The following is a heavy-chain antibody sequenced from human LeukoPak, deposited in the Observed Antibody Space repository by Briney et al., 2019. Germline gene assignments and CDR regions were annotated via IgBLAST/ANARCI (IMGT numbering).Heavy chain of an antibody. V-gene: IGHV3-7*01. Sequence: PGGSLRLSCAASGCTSSNYWMSWVRQAPGKGLEWVDNIKEDGSEKYYVDSVKGRFTISRENARNSLYLQMNSLRAEDTAVYYCASGRQLGYWGQGTLVTVSS. D-gene: IGHD6-13*01. CDR1: GCTSSNYW. CDR3: ASGRQLGY. CDR2: IKEDGSEK. J-gene: IGHJ4*02.